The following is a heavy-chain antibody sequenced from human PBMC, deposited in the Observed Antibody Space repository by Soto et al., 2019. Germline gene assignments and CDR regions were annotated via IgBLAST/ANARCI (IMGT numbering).Heavy chain of an antibody. CDR1: VFTFSSYA. V-gene: IGHV3-23*01. J-gene: IGHJ4*02. CDR2: ISGSGGST. Sequence: GWSLRLSCASSVFTFSSYAMSWVRQAPGKGLEWVSAISGSGGSTYYADSVKGRFTISRDNSKNTLYLQMNSLRAEDTAVYYCAKAPQYYYDSSGYPGCYFDYWGQGTLVTVP. CDR3: AKAPQYYYDSSGYPGCYFDY. D-gene: IGHD3-22*01.